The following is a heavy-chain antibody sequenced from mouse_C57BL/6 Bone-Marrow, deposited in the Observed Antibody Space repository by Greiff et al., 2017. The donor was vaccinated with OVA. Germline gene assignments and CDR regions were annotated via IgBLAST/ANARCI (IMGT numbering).Heavy chain of an antibody. D-gene: IGHD1-1*01. Sequence: EVNVVESGGGLVQPKGSLKLSCAASGFTFNTYAMHWVRQAPGKGLEWVARIRSKSSNYATYYADSVKDRFTISRDDPQSMLYLQMNNLKTEDTAMYYCVRDYYYGSTAWFAYWGQGTLVTVSA. J-gene: IGHJ3*01. CDR3: VRDYYYGSTAWFAY. CDR2: IRSKSSNYAT. V-gene: IGHV10-3*01. CDR1: GFTFNTYA.